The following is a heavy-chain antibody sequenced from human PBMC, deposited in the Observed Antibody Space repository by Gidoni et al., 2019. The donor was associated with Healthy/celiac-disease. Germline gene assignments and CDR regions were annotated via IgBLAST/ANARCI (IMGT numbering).Heavy chain of an antibody. Sequence: QVQLVQSGAEVNKPGASVKVSCTASGYTFTSYGISWVRQAPGQGLEWMGWISAYNGNTNYAQKLQGRVTMTTDTSTSTAYMELRSLRSDDTAVYYCARVTPPHSYYYDSSYFDYWGQGTLVTVSS. V-gene: IGHV1-18*01. CDR3: ARVTPPHSYYYDSSYFDY. J-gene: IGHJ4*02. D-gene: IGHD3-22*01. CDR2: ISAYNGNT. CDR1: GYTFTSYG.